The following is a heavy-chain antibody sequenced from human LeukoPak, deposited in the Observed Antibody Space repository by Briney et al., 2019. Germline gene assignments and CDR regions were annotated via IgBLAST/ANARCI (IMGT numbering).Heavy chain of an antibody. CDR3: AKGKSSSPLYYFDY. CDR1: GFTFSSYG. Sequence: PGGSLRLSCTASGFTFSSYGMHWVRKAPGKGLEWVAFIRYDGTNKYYADSVKGRFTISRDNSKNTLDLQMNSLRAEDTAVYYCAKGKSSSPLYYFDYWGQGTLVTVSS. D-gene: IGHD6-13*01. V-gene: IGHV3-30*02. J-gene: IGHJ4*02. CDR2: IRYDGTNK.